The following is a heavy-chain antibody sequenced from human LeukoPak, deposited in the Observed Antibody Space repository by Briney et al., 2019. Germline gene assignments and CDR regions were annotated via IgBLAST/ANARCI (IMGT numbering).Heavy chain of an antibody. CDR3: AKDNAPFGYGEDYFDY. J-gene: IGHJ4*02. CDR2: ISYDGSNK. V-gene: IGHV3-30*18. Sequence: GGSLRLSCAASGFTFSSYGMHWVRQAPGKGLEWVAVISYDGSNKYYADSVKGRFTISRDNSKNTLYLQMNSLRAEDTAVYYCAKDNAPFGYGEDYFDYWGRGTLVTASS. D-gene: IGHD4-17*01. CDR1: GFTFSSYG.